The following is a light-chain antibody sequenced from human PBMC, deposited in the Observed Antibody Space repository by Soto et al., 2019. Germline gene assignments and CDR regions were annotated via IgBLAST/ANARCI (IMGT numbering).Light chain of an antibody. V-gene: IGLV2-14*01. J-gene: IGLJ2*01. CDR3: SSYTSRSTLV. CDR2: EVS. CDR1: SSDIGGYNY. Sequence: QSALTQPASVSGSPGQSITISCTGTSSDIGGYNYVSWYQQHPDKAPKLMIYEVSHRPSGVSNCFSGSKSGNTASLTISGLQAEDEADYYCSSYTSRSTLVFGGGTQLTVL.